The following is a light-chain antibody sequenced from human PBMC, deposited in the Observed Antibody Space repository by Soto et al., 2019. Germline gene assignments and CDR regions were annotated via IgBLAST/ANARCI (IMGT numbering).Light chain of an antibody. V-gene: IGLV2-23*01. J-gene: IGLJ2*01. CDR2: EAD. CDR3: CSYAGSSTYVI. Sequence: QSVLTQPASVSGSPGQSITISCTGTSSDVGSYNLVSWYQQHPGKAPKLMIYEADKRPSGVSDRFSGSKSGNTASLTISGLQAEDEADYYCCSYAGSSTYVIFGGGTKLTVL. CDR1: SSDVGSYNL.